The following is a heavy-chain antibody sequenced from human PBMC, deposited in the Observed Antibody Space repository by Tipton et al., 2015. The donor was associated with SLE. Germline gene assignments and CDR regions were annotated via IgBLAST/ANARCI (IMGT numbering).Heavy chain of an antibody. CDR2: IKTSGNT. Sequence: TLSLTCTVSGGSINGHYYTWIRQPAGKGLEWIGRIKTSGNTNYNPSLKSRLTMSIDTSKNQFSLNLSSVTAADTAVYFCARGSSASDWYFDLWGRGTLVTVSS. CDR1: GGSINGHY. V-gene: IGHV4-4*07. D-gene: IGHD3-10*01. CDR3: ARGSSASDWYFDL. J-gene: IGHJ2*01.